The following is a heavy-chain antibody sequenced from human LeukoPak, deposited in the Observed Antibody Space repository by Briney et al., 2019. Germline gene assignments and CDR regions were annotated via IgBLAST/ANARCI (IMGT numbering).Heavy chain of an antibody. CDR1: GGSISSSSYY. D-gene: IGHD3-22*01. CDR3: ARDPSGGSSGYYYYMDV. CDR2: IYYSGST. J-gene: IGHJ6*03. V-gene: IGHV4-39*07. Sequence: PSETLSLTCTVSGGSISSSSYYWGWIRQPPGKGLEWIGSIYYSGSTYYNPSLKSRVTISVDTSKNQFSLKLSSVTAADTAVYYCARDPSGGSSGYYYYMDVWGKGTTVTVSS.